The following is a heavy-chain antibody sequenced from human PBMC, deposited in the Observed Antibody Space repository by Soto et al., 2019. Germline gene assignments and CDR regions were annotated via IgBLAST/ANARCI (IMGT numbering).Heavy chain of an antibody. CDR3: SIGVAGRVLAGTGYFEL. CDR2: SGSGDST. V-gene: IGHV3-23*01. Sequence: SGSGDSTYYADSVKGRFTISRDNSKNTLYLQMTSLRAEDTAVYYCSIGVAGRVLAGTGYFELWGQGTLVTVS. J-gene: IGHJ1*01. D-gene: IGHD6-19*01.